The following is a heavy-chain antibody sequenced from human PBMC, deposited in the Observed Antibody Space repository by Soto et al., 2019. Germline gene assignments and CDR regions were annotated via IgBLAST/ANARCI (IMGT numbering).Heavy chain of an antibody. V-gene: IGHV1-69*01. J-gene: IGHJ4*02. D-gene: IGHD3-16*01. CDR1: GGTFSSYA. CDR2: IIPIFGTA. CDR3: ARHYDYVWGSSNLFFDY. Sequence: QVQLVQSGAEVKKPGSSVKVSCKASGGTFSSYAISWVRQAPGQGLEWMGGIIPIFGTANYAQKFQGRVTINADEPTSTDYMELSSLRSEDTSVYYCARHYDYVWGSSNLFFDYWGQGTLVTVSS.